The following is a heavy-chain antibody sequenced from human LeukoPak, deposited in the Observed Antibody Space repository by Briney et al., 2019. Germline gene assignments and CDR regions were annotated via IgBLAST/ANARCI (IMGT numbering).Heavy chain of an antibody. CDR3: ARDNSAWGNGYFDY. CDR2: MNPNSGNT. D-gene: IGHD3-16*01. Sequence: GASVKVSCKASGYTFTSYDINWVRQATGQGLEWMGWMNPNSGNTGYAQKFQGRVTITRDTSASTAYMELSSLRSEDTAVYYCARDNSAWGNGYFDYWGQGTLVTVSS. J-gene: IGHJ4*02. CDR1: GYTFTSYD. V-gene: IGHV1-8*01.